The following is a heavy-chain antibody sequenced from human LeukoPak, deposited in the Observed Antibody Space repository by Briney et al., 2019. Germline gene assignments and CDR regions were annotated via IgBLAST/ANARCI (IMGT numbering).Heavy chain of an antibody. CDR1: GYTFTSYG. Sequence: ASVKVSCKASGYTFTSYGISWVRQAPGQGLEWMGWISAYNGNTNYAQKLQGRVTMTTDTSTSTAYMELRSLRSDDTAVYYCARVRYDYVWGSYRPLGAFDIWGQGTMVTVSS. J-gene: IGHJ3*02. D-gene: IGHD3-16*02. V-gene: IGHV1-18*01. CDR3: ARVRYDYVWGSYRPLGAFDI. CDR2: ISAYNGNT.